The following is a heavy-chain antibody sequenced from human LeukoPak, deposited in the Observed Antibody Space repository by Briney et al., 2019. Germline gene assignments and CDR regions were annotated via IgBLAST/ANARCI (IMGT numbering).Heavy chain of an antibody. V-gene: IGHV3-23*01. D-gene: IGHD6-6*01. CDR2: ISGSGAGT. Sequence: GGSLRLSCAASGFTVSSYGMSWVRQVPGKGLEWVSGISGSGAGTNYADSVKGRFTIPRDNSKNTLYLQMNSLRAEDTAVYYCARERGYSSSGALDCWGQGTLVTVSS. CDR1: GFTVSSYG. J-gene: IGHJ4*02. CDR3: ARERGYSSSGALDC.